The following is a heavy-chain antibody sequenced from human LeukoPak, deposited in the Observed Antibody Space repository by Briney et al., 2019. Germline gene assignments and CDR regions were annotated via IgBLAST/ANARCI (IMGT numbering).Heavy chain of an antibody. Sequence: PGGCLRLSCAASGFTFSSYSMNWVRQAPGKGLEWVSSISSSSSYIYYADSVKGRFTISRDNAKNSLYLQMNSLRAEDTAVYYCARWDSSATSSDYWGQGTLVTVSS. CDR1: GFTFSSYS. D-gene: IGHD3-22*01. CDR3: ARWDSSATSSDY. J-gene: IGHJ4*02. V-gene: IGHV3-21*01. CDR2: ISSSSSYI.